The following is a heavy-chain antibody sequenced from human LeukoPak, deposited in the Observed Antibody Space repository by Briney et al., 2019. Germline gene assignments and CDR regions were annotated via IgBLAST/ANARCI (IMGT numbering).Heavy chain of an antibody. CDR2: ISKSSSTI. CDR1: AFIFSGHW. CDR3: ARDPIIGTSDY. Sequence: GGSLRLSCEGSAFIFSGHWMNWVRQAPGKGLEWVSYISKSSSTIYYADSVKGRFTISRDNAKNSLYLQMSSLRDEDTAVYYCARDPIIGTSDYWGQGTLVTVS. D-gene: IGHD1-20*01. J-gene: IGHJ4*02. V-gene: IGHV3-48*02.